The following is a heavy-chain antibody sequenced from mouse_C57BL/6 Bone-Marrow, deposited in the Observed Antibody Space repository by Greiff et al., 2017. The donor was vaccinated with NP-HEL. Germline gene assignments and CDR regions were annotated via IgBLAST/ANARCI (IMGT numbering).Heavy chain of an antibody. V-gene: IGHV1-64*01. CDR3: ASYSLYWYFDV. CDR2: IHPNSGST. CDR1: GYTFTSYW. Sequence: QVQLQQPGAELVKPGASVKLSCKASGYTFTSYWMNWVKQRPGQGLEWIGMIHPNSGSTNYNEKFKSKATLTVDKSSSTAYMQLSSLTSEDSAVYYCASYSLYWYFDVWGTGTTVTVSS. J-gene: IGHJ1*03. D-gene: IGHD2-12*01.